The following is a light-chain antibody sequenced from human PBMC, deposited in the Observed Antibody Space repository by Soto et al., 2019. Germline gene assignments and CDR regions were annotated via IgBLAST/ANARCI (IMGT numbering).Light chain of an antibody. CDR2: VNT. Sequence: QLVLTQPPSVSGAPGQRVTISCTGSSSNIGAGYDVHWYQQLPGTAPKLLIYVNTNRPSGVPDRFSGSKSGTSASLAITGLQAEDEADYYCQSFDSSLSGWVFGGGTKVTVL. CDR1: SSNIGAGYD. V-gene: IGLV1-40*01. J-gene: IGLJ3*02. CDR3: QSFDSSLSGWV.